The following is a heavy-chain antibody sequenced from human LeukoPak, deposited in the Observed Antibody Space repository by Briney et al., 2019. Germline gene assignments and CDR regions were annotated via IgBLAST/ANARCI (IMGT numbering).Heavy chain of an antibody. V-gene: IGHV3-11*01. CDR2: ISSSGSTI. D-gene: IGHD2-15*01. Sequence: PGGSLRFSCAASGFTFSDYYMSWIRQALGKGLEWVSYISSSGSTIYYADSVKGRFTISRDNAKNSLYLQMNSLRAEDTAVYYCARDSLGVVGYFDYWGQGTLVTVSS. CDR1: GFTFSDYY. J-gene: IGHJ4*02. CDR3: ARDSLGVVGYFDY.